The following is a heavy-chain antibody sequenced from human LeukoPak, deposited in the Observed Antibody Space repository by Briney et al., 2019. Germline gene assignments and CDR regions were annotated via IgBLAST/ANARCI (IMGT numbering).Heavy chain of an antibody. J-gene: IGHJ4*02. CDR2: ISSSSSYI. CDR1: GFTFSSYR. D-gene: IGHD4-17*01. CDR3: AKDRTTVTFAFIDY. V-gene: IGHV3-21*04. Sequence: PGGSLRLSCAASGFTFSSYRMNWVRQAPGKGLEWVSSISSSSSYIYYADSVKGRFTISRDNAKNSLYLQMNSLRAEGTALYYCAKDRTTVTFAFIDYWGQGTLVTVSS.